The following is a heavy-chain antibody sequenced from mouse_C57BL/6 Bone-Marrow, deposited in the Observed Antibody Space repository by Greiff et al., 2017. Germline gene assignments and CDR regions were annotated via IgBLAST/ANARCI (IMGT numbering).Heavy chain of an antibody. D-gene: IGHD2-12*01. CDR2: IWWDDDK. V-gene: IGHV8-8*01. CDR3: APLYDGVYYYAMDY. J-gene: IGHJ4*01. Sequence: QVTLKVSGPGILQPSQTLSLTCSFSGFSLSTFGMGVGWIRQPSGKGLEWLAHIWWDDDKYYNPALKSRLTPSKDTSKNQVFLKIANVDTADTATYYCAPLYDGVYYYAMDYWGQGTSVTVSS. CDR1: GFSLSTFGMG.